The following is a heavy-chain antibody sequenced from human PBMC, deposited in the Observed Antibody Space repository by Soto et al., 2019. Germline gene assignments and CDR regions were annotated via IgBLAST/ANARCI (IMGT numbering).Heavy chain of an antibody. CDR1: GYSFTSYW. CDR3: ATQRGYSYGLGYYYGMDV. D-gene: IGHD5-18*01. Sequence: GESLKISCKGSGYSFTSYWIGCVRQMPGKGLEWMGIIYPGDSDTRYSPSFQGQVTISADKSISTAYLQWSSLKASDTAMYYCATQRGYSYGLGYYYGMDVWGQGTTVTVSS. V-gene: IGHV5-51*01. J-gene: IGHJ6*02. CDR2: IYPGDSDT.